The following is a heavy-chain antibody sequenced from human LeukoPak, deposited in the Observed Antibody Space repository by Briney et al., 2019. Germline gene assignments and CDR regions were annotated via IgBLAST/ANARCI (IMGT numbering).Heavy chain of an antibody. CDR2: IIPIFGTA. CDR1: GGTFSSYA. Sequence: SVKVSCKASGGTFSSYAISWVRQAPGQGLEWMGGIIPIFGTANYAQKFQGRVTITTDESTSTAYMELSSLRSEDTAVYYCARGLVGNGHNQFWGQGTLVTVSS. V-gene: IGHV1-69*05. D-gene: IGHD5-24*01. CDR3: ARGLVGNGHNQF. J-gene: IGHJ4*02.